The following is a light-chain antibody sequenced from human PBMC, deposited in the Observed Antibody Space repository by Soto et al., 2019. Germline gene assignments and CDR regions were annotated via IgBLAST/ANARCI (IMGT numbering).Light chain of an antibody. CDR1: QSVSSY. V-gene: IGKV3-11*01. CDR2: DAS. CDR3: QQRGKKT. J-gene: IGKJ2*01. Sequence: EIVLTQSPATLSLSPGERATLSCRASQSVSSYLAWYQQKPGQAPRLLIYDASNRATGIPARFSGSGSGTDFTLTISSLEPEDFAVYYCQQRGKKTFGQGTKLEIK.